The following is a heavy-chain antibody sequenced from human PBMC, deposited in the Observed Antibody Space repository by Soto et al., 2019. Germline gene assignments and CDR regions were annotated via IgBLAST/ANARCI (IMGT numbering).Heavy chain of an antibody. CDR3: ARDTGYTFGSLNY. D-gene: IGHD5-18*01. V-gene: IGHV1-3*01. CDR2: MNAGVGNT. J-gene: IGHJ4*02. Sequence: HVELVQSGADVKKPGASVTISCKASGYTFTDYALHWVRQAPGQRLEWMGWMNAGVGNTLYSQKFQGRITITMDTSASTAYMELNSLKCEDTAIYYCARDTGYTFGSLNYWGPGTLVTVSS. CDR1: GYTFTDYA.